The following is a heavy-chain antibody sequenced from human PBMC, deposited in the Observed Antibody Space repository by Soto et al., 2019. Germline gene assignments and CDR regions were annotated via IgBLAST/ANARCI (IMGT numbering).Heavy chain of an antibody. J-gene: IGHJ6*02. V-gene: IGHV1-18*01. D-gene: IGHD2-8*01. CDR1: GYTFSRFG. Sequence: QGQLVQSGVEVKKPGASVKVSCKASGYTFSRFGISWVRQAPGQGLEWMGWISGYNGDTSYAQKFQGRVTMTIDTSTNTAYMELRTLTSDDTAVYYCAKNGQPPYYYYGMDVWGQGTTLSVSS. CDR3: AKNGQPPYYYYGMDV. CDR2: ISGYNGDT.